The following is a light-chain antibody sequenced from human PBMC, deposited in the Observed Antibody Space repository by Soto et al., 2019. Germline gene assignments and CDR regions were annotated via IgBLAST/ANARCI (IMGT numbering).Light chain of an antibody. Sequence: DIEMTQSPSSLSASIGGRVTISCRASQSITTYLNWYQQKPGKAPKLLIFAASTLQSGVPSRFSGSGSGTDFTLTISSLQPEDFATYYCQQSNILPPTFGQGTKLEIK. CDR2: AAS. J-gene: IGKJ2*01. CDR3: QQSNILPPT. V-gene: IGKV1-39*01. CDR1: QSITTY.